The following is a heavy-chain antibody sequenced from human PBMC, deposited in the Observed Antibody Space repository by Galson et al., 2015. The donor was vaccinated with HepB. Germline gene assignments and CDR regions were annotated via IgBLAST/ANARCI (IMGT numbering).Heavy chain of an antibody. J-gene: IGHJ3*02. CDR2: TYYRSKWYN. D-gene: IGHD3-3*01. Sequence: CAISGDSVSSNSAAWNWIRQSPSRGLEWLGRTYYRSKWYNDYAVSVKSRITINPDTSKNQFSLQLNSVTPEDTAVYYCARDRTYYDFWSGYRTFGAFDIWVPGTMATV. CDR1: GDSVSSNSAA. V-gene: IGHV6-1*01. CDR3: ARDRTYYDFWSGYRTFGAFDI.